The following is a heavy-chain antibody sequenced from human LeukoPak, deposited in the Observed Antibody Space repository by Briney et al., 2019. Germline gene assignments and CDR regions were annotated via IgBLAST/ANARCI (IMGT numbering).Heavy chain of an antibody. D-gene: IGHD3-3*01. CDR2: IYTSGST. V-gene: IGHV4-61*02. CDR1: GGSISSGSYY. J-gene: IGHJ4*02. CDR3: ARGQLNYDFWSGIDY. Sequence: SESLSLTCTVSGGSISSGSYYWSWIRQPAGKGLEWIGRIYTSGSTNYNPSLKSRVTISVDTPKNQFSLKLSSVTAADTAVYYCARGQLNYDFWSGIDYWGQGTLVTVSS.